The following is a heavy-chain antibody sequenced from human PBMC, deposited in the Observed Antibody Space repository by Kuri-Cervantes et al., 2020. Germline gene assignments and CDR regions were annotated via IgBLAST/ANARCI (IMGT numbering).Heavy chain of an antibody. J-gene: IGHJ6*03. Sequence: SVKVSCKASGGTFSSYAISWVRQAPGQGLEWMGGIIPIFGTANYAQKLQGRVTMTTDTSTSTAYMELRSLRSDDTAVYYCARVGTDETYYYYYMDVWGKGTTVTVSS. D-gene: IGHD1-7*01. V-gene: IGHV1-69*05. CDR3: ARVGTDETYYYYYMDV. CDR1: GGTFSSYA. CDR2: IIPIFGTA.